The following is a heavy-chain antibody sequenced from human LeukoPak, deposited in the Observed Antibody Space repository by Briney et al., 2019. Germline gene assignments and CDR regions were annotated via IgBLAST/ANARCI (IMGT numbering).Heavy chain of an antibody. J-gene: IGHJ3*02. CDR2: IYTSGST. CDR3: ARPISGSPAGEAFDI. Sequence: PSETLSLTCTVSGGSISSSSYYWSWIRQPAGKGLEWIGRIYTSGSTNYNPSLKSRVTMSVDTSKNQFSLKLSSVTAADTAVYYCARPISGSPAGEAFDIWGQGTMVTVSS. V-gene: IGHV4-61*02. D-gene: IGHD1-26*01. CDR1: GGSISSSSYY.